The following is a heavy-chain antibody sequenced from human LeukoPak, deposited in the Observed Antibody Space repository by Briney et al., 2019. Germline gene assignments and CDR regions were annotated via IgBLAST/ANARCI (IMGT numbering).Heavy chain of an antibody. CDR3: ARLIGYCSSTSCYAGAFDI. CDR2: IYTSGST. CDR1: GGSISSGSYY. V-gene: IGHV4-61*02. D-gene: IGHD2-2*01. Sequence: SETLSLTCTVSGGSISSGSYYWSWIRQPPGKGLEWIGRIYTSGSTNYNPSLKSRVTISVDTSKNQFSLKLSSVTAADTAVYYCARLIGYCSSTSCYAGAFDIWGQGTMVTVSS. J-gene: IGHJ3*02.